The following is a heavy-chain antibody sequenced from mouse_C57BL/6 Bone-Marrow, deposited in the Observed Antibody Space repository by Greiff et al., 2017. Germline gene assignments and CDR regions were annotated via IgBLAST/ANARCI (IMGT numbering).Heavy chain of an antibody. D-gene: IGHD6-2*01. CDR3: ARKEDSQGAMDY. J-gene: IGHJ4*01. CDR1: GFTFSDYG. V-gene: IGHV5-17*01. CDR2: ISSGSSTT. Sequence: EVQRVESGGGLVKPGGSLKLSCAASGFTFSDYGMHWVRQAPEKGLEWVAYISSGSSTTYYADTVKGRFTISRDNAKNTLFLQMSSLRSEDTAMYYCARKEDSQGAMDYWGQGTSVTVSS.